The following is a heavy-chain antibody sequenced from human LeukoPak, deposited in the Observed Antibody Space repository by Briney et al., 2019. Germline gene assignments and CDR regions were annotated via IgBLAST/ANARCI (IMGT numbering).Heavy chain of an antibody. Sequence: PSETLSLTCTGSGGSISSYYWSWIRQPPGKGLEWIGYIYYSGSTNYNPSLKSRVTISVDTSKNQFSLKLSSVTAADTAVYYCAGLARGLGYCSGGSCYHLNWFDPWGQGTLVTVSS. CDR1: GGSISSYY. CDR2: IYYSGST. D-gene: IGHD2-15*01. J-gene: IGHJ5*02. CDR3: AGLARGLGYCSGGSCYHLNWFDP. V-gene: IGHV4-59*08.